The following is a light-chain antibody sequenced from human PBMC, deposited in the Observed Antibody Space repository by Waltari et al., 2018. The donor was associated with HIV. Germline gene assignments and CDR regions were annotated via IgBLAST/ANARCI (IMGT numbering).Light chain of an antibody. Sequence: QSALTQPASVFGSPGQSITISCTGSSSDVGSHNFVSWYQQHPGKAPKSIIYEVSKRPSGVSNRFSGSKSGNTASLTISGLQAEDEADYYCSSHVDCIKVMFGGGTKLTVL. CDR2: EVS. V-gene: IGLV2-23*02. CDR1: SSDVGSHNF. CDR3: SSHVDCIKVM. J-gene: IGLJ3*02.